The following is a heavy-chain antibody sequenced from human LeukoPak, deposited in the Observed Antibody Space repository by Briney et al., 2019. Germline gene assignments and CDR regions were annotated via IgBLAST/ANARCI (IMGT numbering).Heavy chain of an antibody. CDR2: IYYSGST. D-gene: IGHD1-26*01. V-gene: IGHV4-59*01. CDR3: ARGWNRGYISGSYYFDY. Sequence: PSETLSLTCTVSGGSISSYYWSWIRQPPGKGLEWIGYIYYSGSTNYNPSLKSRVTISVDTSKNQFSLKLSSVTAADTAVYYCARGWNRGYISGSYYFDYWGQGTLVTVSS. CDR1: GGSISSYY. J-gene: IGHJ4*02.